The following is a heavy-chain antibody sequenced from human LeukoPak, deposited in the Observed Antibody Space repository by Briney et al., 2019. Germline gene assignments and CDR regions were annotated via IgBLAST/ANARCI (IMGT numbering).Heavy chain of an antibody. CDR2: INRDGTGT. CDR3: ARDRYSSSWYYWFDP. D-gene: IGHD6-13*01. Sequence: GGSLRLSCAPSGFIFSDYWFHWVRQTPGQGLVWVAAINRDGTGTSHADSVRGRFTVSRDNAKNSLYLQMNSLRAEDTAVYYCARDRYSSSWYYWFDPWGQGTLVTVSS. J-gene: IGHJ5*02. V-gene: IGHV3-74*01. CDR1: GFIFSDYW.